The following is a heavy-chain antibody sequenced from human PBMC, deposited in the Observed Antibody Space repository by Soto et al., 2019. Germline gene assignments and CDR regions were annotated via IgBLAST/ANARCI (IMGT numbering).Heavy chain of an antibody. CDR1: GFSLSTSGVG. D-gene: IGHD3-16*01. CDR2: IYWDDDK. J-gene: IGHJ5*02. V-gene: IGHV2-5*02. Sequence: QITLRESGPTRVKPTQTLTLTCTFAGFSLSTSGVGVGWIGQPPGKALEWLALIYWDDDKRYNPSLQTRLTITKDTSRNQVVLTMTNMDPVDTAPYYCAQCIWRSYTSWFDPWGQGTLVTVSP. CDR3: AQCIWRSYTSWFDP.